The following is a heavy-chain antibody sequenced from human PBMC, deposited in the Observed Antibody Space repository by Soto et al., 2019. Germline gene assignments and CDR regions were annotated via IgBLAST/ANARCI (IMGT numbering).Heavy chain of an antibody. J-gene: IGHJ6*02. CDR2: TYYRSKWYN. D-gene: IGHD3-10*01. CDR1: GDSVSSNSAA. Sequence: TCAISGDSVSSNSAAWNWIRQSPSRGLEWLGRTYYRSKWYNDYAVSVKSRITINPDTSKNQFSLQLNSVTPEDTAVYYCVKETMVRDPGGYYGLDVWGQGTTVTVSS. V-gene: IGHV6-1*01. CDR3: VKETMVRDPGGYYGLDV.